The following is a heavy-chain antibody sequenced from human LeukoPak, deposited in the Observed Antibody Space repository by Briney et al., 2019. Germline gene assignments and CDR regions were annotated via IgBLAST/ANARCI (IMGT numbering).Heavy chain of an antibody. V-gene: IGHV3-15*01. CDR3: TTSVREYFQH. D-gene: IGHD2-2*01. CDR1: GFNFGSYS. J-gene: IGHJ1*01. CDR2: IKSKTDGGTT. Sequence: NSGGSLRLSCAASGFNFGSYSMTWVRQAPGKGLEWVGRIKSKTDGGTTDYAAPVKGRFTISRDDSKNTLYLQMNSLKTEDTAVYYCTTSVREYFQHWGQGTLVTVSS.